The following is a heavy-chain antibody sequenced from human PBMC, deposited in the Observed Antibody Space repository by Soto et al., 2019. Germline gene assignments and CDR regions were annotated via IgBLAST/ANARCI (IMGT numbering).Heavy chain of an antibody. D-gene: IGHD2-15*01. J-gene: IGHJ3*02. CDR3: ARGSGPNDAFDI. CDR1: GGSISSGGYY. Sequence: LSLTCTVSGGSISSGGYYWSWIRQHPGKGLEWIGYIYYSGSTYYNPSLKSRVTISVDTSKNQFSLKLSSVTAADTAVYYCARGSGPNDAFDIWGQGTMVTVSS. CDR2: IYYSGST. V-gene: IGHV4-31*03.